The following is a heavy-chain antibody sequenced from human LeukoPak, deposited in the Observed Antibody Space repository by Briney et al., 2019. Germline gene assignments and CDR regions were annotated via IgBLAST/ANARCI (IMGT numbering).Heavy chain of an antibody. V-gene: IGHV1-18*01. J-gene: IGHJ4*02. CDR3: ARDTFGLMSTTVGDFDY. CDR2: ISPYSGRT. Sequence: ASVKVSCKASGYTFSSSEISWVRQAPGQGLEWIGWISPYSGRTTYGHKFQGRVTLTTDRPTSTAHMELRSLRSDDTAVYYCARDTFGLMSTTVGDFDYWGQGTLVTVSS. CDR1: GYTFSSSE. D-gene: IGHD4-23*01.